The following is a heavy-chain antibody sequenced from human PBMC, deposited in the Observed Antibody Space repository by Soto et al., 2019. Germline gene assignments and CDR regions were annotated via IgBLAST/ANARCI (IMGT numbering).Heavy chain of an antibody. D-gene: IGHD3-10*01. CDR1: GFTFSSYI. J-gene: IGHJ3*02. CDR2: ISSGSSTI. V-gene: IGHV3-48*02. CDR3: ARDRAGQYYGSGSYYKGHDAFDI. Sequence: GGSLRLSCAASGFTFSSYIMNWVRQAPGKGLEWVSYISSGSSTIYYADSVKGRFTISRDNDKNSLYLQMNSLRDEDTAVYYCARDRAGQYYGSGSYYKGHDAFDIWGQGTMVTVSS.